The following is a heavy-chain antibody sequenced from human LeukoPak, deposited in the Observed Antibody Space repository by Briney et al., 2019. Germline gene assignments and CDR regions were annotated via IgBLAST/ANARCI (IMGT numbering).Heavy chain of an antibody. J-gene: IGHJ4*02. CDR3: AKDYAYYYGSGIGGFEY. CDR1: GFTFSSYA. D-gene: IGHD3-10*01. V-gene: IGHV3-23*01. CDR2: ISGSGGST. Sequence: PGGSLRLSCAASGFTFSSYAMSWVRQAPGKGLEWVSAISGSGGSTYYADSVKGRFTISRDNSKNTLYLQMNSLRAEDTAVYYCAKDYAYYYGSGIGGFEYWGQGTLVTVSS.